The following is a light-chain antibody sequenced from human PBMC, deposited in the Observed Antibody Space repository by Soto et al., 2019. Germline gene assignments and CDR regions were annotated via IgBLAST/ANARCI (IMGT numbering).Light chain of an antibody. V-gene: IGLV1-36*01. Sequence: QSVLTQPPSVSEAPRQRVTISCSGSSSNIGNNAVNWYQQLPGKAPKLLIYYDDLLPSGVSDRFSGSKSGTSASLAISGLQSKDEADYYSASWDDSLNGYVFGTGTKLTVL. CDR1: SSNIGNNA. J-gene: IGLJ1*01. CDR2: YDD. CDR3: ASWDDSLNGYV.